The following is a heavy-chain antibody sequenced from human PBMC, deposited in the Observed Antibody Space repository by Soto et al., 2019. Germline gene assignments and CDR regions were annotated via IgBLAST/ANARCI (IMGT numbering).Heavy chain of an antibody. Sequence: SVKVSCKASGGTFSSYAISWVRQAPGQGLEWMGGIIPIFGTANYAQKFQGRVTITADESTSTAYMELSSLRSEDTAVYYCARDLDYYDSSGYSGYWGQGTLVTVSS. CDR2: IIPIFGTA. CDR1: GGTFSSYA. V-gene: IGHV1-69*13. D-gene: IGHD3-22*01. J-gene: IGHJ4*02. CDR3: ARDLDYYDSSGYSGY.